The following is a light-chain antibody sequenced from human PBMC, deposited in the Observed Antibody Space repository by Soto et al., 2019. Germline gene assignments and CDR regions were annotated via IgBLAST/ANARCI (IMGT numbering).Light chain of an antibody. CDR1: SSNIGSDT. Sequence: QSVLTQPPSASGTPGQRVTISCSGSSSNIGSDTVNWYQQLPGTAPKLLIYRNNQRPSGVPDRFSGSKSGTSASLAISGLQSEDEADYYCAAWDDSLIAYVFGAGTKLTVL. J-gene: IGLJ1*01. CDR3: AAWDDSLIAYV. CDR2: RNN. V-gene: IGLV1-44*01.